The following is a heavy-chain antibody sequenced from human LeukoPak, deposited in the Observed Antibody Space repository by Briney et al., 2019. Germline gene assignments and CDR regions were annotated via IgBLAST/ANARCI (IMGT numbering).Heavy chain of an antibody. V-gene: IGHV3-23*01. CDR2: ISGSGGST. CDR3: ARDPPPDDTSGYLDY. CDR1: GFTFSSYA. D-gene: IGHD3-22*01. J-gene: IGHJ4*02. Sequence: GGSLRLSCAASGFTFSSYAMSWVRQAPGKGLEWVSAISGSGGSTYYADSVKGRFTISRDNSKNTLYLQMNSLRAEDTAVYYCARDPPPDDTSGYLDYWGQGALVTVSS.